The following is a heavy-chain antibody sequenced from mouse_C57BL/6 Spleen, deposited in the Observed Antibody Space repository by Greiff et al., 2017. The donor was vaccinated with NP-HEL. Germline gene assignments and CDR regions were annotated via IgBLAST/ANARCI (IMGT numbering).Heavy chain of an antibody. Sequence: QVQLQQPGAELVMPGASVKLSCKASGYTFTSYWMHWVKQRPGQGLEWIGELDPSDSYTNYNQKFKGKSTLTVDKSSSTAYMQRRSLTSEESAVYYCARRGYYGSSRDFDYWGQGTTLTVSS. CDR3: ARRGYYGSSRDFDY. D-gene: IGHD1-1*01. V-gene: IGHV1-69*01. J-gene: IGHJ2*01. CDR1: GYTFTSYW. CDR2: LDPSDSYT.